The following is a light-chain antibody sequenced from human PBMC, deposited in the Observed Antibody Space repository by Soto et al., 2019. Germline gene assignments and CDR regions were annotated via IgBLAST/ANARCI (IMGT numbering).Light chain of an antibody. V-gene: IGLV7-43*01. Sequence: QSVVTQEPSLTVSPGGTVTLTCASNTGAVTSGNYASWFQQKPGQAPRTLIYTTNNKHSWTPARFSGSLLGDKAALTVSGVQPEDEADYYCLLYYGGAHLVFGGGTQLTVL. J-gene: IGLJ3*02. CDR2: TTN. CDR1: TGAVTSGNY. CDR3: LLYYGGAHLV.